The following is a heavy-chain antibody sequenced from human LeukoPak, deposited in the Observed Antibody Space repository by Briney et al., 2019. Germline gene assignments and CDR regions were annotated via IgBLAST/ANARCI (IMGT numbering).Heavy chain of an antibody. V-gene: IGHV1-2*02. CDR2: IDPNSGGT. CDR1: GYTFTDYY. CDR3: ARDGVVRGVKIY. Sequence: ASVKVSCKTSGYTFTDYYIHWVRQAPGQGLEWMGWIDPNSGGTNYAQKFQGRVTMTRDTSISTAYMEVTRMRSDDTALYYCARDGVVRGVKIYWGQGTPVTVSS. D-gene: IGHD3-10*01. J-gene: IGHJ4*02.